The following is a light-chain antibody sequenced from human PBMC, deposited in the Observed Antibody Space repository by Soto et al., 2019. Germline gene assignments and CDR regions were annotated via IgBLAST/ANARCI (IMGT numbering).Light chain of an antibody. V-gene: IGKV3-20*01. CDR2: AAS. J-gene: IGKJ1*01. CDR1: QSVSSNK. CDR3: QDYGTSWT. Sequence: ETVFTHSAATVSLSPLDISTLPCRASQSVSSNKLAWYQQKPGQAPRLLIYAASSRATGIPDRFSGSGSGTDFTLTINRLEPEDFAVYYCQDYGTSWTFGQGTKVDIK.